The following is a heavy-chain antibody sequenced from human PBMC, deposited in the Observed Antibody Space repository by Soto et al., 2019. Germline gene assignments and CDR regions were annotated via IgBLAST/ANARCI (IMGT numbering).Heavy chain of an antibody. CDR1: GGSISSSSNY. CDR2: INKSGTT. D-gene: IGHD3-10*01. Sequence: SETLSLTCTVSGGSISSSSNYWGWIRQPPGKELEWIGIINKSGTTYNKPSLKSRVTQSAETSKNKLSLKLSYVTAAETAIYYCARRNYPYYFDYWGQGIQVT. CDR3: ARRNYPYYFDY. J-gene: IGHJ4*02. V-gene: IGHV4-39*01.